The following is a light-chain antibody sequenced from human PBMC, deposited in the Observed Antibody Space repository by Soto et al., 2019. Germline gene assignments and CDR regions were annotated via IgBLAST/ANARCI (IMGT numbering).Light chain of an antibody. CDR3: QQSYSTPHT. V-gene: IGKV1-39*01. J-gene: IGKJ2*01. CDR2: TAS. CDR1: QSMSSY. Sequence: DIQMTQSPSSLYASVGDRVTITGRASQSMSSYLNWYQQKPGKAPKLLIYTASSLQSGVPSSFSGSGSGTDFNLTISSLQPEDFATYYCQQSYSTPHTFGQGTKLQIK.